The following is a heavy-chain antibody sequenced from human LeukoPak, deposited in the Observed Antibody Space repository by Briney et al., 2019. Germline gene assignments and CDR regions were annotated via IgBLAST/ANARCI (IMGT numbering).Heavy chain of an antibody. D-gene: IGHD6-13*01. V-gene: IGHV3-21*01. CDR1: GFTLSSYN. CDR3: ARVHSSSWYSGYLYMDV. Sequence: GGSLRLTCAASGFTLSSYNMKWVRQAPGKGLEWVSSISYRSSDIEYADSVKGRFTISGDNTKQLLYLQMSSLRVEDTAVYYCARVHSSSWYSGYLYMDVWGKGTSVTVSS. CDR2: ISYRSSDI. J-gene: IGHJ6*03.